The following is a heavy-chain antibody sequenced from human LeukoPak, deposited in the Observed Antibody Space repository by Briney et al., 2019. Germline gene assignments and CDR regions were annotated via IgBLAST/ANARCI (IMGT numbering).Heavy chain of an antibody. V-gene: IGHV4-30-4*01. D-gene: IGHD3-3*01. CDR3: ARDRAGITIFGVVGWYFDY. CDR1: GGSISSGDYY. CDR2: IYYSGST. Sequence: PSETLSLICTVSGGSISSGDYYWSWIRQPPGKGLEWIGYIYYSGSTYYNPSLKSRVTISVDTSKNQFSLKLSSVTAADTAVYYCARDRAGITIFGVVGWYFDYWGQGTLVTVPS. J-gene: IGHJ4*02.